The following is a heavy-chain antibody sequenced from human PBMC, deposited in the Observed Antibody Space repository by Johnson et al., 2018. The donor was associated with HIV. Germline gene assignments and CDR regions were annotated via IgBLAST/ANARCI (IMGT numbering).Heavy chain of an antibody. CDR1: GFTFSDYY. J-gene: IGHJ3*02. V-gene: IGHV3-11*04. CDR3: AREQIYNFWSGYSAFDI. Sequence: QVQLVESGGGLVKPGGSLRLSCAASGFTFSDYYMSWIRQAPGKGLEWVSSISSSGSTIYYADSVKGLFPIPRDNAKNSLYLQMNSLRAEDTAVYYCAREQIYNFWSGYSAFDIWGQGTMVTVSS. CDR2: ISSSGSTI. D-gene: IGHD3-3*01.